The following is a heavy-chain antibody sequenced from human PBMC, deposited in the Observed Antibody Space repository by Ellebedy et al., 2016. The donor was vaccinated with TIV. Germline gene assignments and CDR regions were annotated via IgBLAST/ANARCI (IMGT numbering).Heavy chain of an antibody. CDR3: VRDLTNYGSSSY. Sequence: AASVKVSCKASAYTFTGYYIHWVRQAPGQGLEWVGWINPNSGDTNYAQKLRGRVTVTGDTSISTAYMELSRLVSDDTAVYYCVRDLTNYGSSSYWGQGTPVTVSS. CDR2: INPNSGDT. CDR1: AYTFTGYY. V-gene: IGHV1-2*02. D-gene: IGHD3-22*01. J-gene: IGHJ4*02.